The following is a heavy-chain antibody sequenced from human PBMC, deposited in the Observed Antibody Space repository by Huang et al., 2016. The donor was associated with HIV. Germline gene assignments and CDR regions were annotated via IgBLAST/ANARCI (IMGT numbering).Heavy chain of an antibody. Sequence: EVQLVQSGAVVNKPGESLKISCKGSGYTFNGYWIGWVRQMPGKGLEWRGLIDPGDSDTTYSPSFQGHVTISADKSISTAYVQWSGLKASDTAMYYCARQGVGDFVVEPTGLGAFDIWGQGTMVTVSS. J-gene: IGHJ3*02. D-gene: IGHD2-2*01. CDR3: ARQGVGDFVVEPTGLGAFDI. CDR1: GYTFNGYW. CDR2: IDPGDSDT. V-gene: IGHV5-51*01.